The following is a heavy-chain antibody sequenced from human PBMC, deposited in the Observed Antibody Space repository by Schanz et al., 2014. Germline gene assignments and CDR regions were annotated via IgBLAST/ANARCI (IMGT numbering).Heavy chain of an antibody. CDR3: ARGMSGYDCPDL. D-gene: IGHD5-12*01. J-gene: IGHJ5*02. V-gene: IGHV1-2*06. CDR1: GYTFTNHY. Sequence: QVQVIQSGPEVKKPGASVKVSCKASGYTFTNHYLHWVRQAPGQGLEWMGRISPSSGGTNYAQNFQGRVTMTKDTSINTVYMELSTLTSDDTAVYYCARGMSGYDCPDLWGQGTLVTVSS. CDR2: ISPSSGGT.